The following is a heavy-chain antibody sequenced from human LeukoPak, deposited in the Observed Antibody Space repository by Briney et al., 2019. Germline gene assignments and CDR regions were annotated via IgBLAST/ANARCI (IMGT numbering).Heavy chain of an antibody. Sequence: GGSLRLSCAASGFTFSNAWMSWVRQAPGKGLEWVGRIKSKTDGGTTDYAAPVKGRFTISRDDSKNTLYLEMNSLKTEDTAVYYCTTDGGYSYGPRKLIDYWGQGTLVTVS. J-gene: IGHJ4*02. CDR3: TTDGGYSYGPRKLIDY. CDR1: GFTFSNAW. D-gene: IGHD5-18*01. V-gene: IGHV3-15*01. CDR2: IKSKTDGGTT.